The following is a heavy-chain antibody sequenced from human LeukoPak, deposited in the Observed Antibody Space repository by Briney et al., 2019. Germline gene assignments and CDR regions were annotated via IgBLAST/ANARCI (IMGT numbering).Heavy chain of an antibody. CDR1: GFTFSRYG. J-gene: IGHJ6*02. CDR2: ISYDGTNK. Sequence: PGRSLRLSCAASGFTFSRYGIHWVRQAPGKGLEWVAVISYDGTNKYYADSVKGRFTISRDNSKNTLYLQMNSLRAEDTAIYYCAKYVSAKGPPYGLDVWGQGTTVTVSS. CDR3: AKYVSAKGPPYGLDV. D-gene: IGHD2/OR15-2a*01. V-gene: IGHV3-30*18.